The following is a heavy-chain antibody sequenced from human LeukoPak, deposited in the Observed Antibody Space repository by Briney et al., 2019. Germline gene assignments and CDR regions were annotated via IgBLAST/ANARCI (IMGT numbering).Heavy chain of an antibody. CDR2: ISYDENNK. CDR1: GFTFSSYT. CDR3: ARAKQWLDALDI. D-gene: IGHD6-19*01. Sequence: PGRSLRLSCAASGFTFSSYTMHWVRQAPGKGLEWVAVISYDENNKYYADSVKGRFTISRDNSKNTLYLQMNSLRAEDTAVYYCARAKQWLDALDIWGQGTMVTVSS. V-gene: IGHV3-30*04. J-gene: IGHJ3*02.